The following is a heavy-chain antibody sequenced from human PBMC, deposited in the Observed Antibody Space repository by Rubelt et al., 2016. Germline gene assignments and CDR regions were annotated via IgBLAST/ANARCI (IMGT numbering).Heavy chain of an antibody. CDR3: AVALDSSGWLVSDY. Sequence: QLQLQESGPGLVKPSETLSLTCTVSGGSISSSSYYWCWIRQPPGNGLEWIGSIYYSGCTSYNPGLKGRVTMSVETSQNRVSRKLCAGTAADTAGYYGAVALDSSGWLVSDYWGQGTLVTVSS. V-gene: IGHV4-39*01. CDR2: IYYSGCT. D-gene: IGHD6-19*01. J-gene: IGHJ4*02. CDR1: GGSISSSSYY.